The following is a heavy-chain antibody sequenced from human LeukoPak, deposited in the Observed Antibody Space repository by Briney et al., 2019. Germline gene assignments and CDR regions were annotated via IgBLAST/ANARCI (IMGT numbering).Heavy chain of an antibody. Sequence: GESLKISCKGSGYSFTSYWIGWVRQMPGKGLEWMGIIYPGDSDTRYSPSFQGQVTISADKSISTAYLQWSSLKASDTAMYYRARSSFRGAIAAAGVDYWGQGTLVTVSS. CDR1: GYSFTSYW. J-gene: IGHJ4*02. CDR2: IYPGDSDT. V-gene: IGHV5-51*01. D-gene: IGHD6-13*01. CDR3: ARSSFRGAIAAAGVDY.